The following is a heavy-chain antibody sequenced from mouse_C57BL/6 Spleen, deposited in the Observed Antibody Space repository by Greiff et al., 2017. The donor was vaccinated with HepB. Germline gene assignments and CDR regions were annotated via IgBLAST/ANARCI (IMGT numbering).Heavy chain of an antibody. J-gene: IGHJ1*03. CDR2: INPNNGGT. D-gene: IGHD2-4*01. V-gene: IGHV1-18*01. CDR3: ARGDYPYWYFDV. CDR1: GYTFTDYN. Sequence: EVQLQESGPELVKPGASVKIPCKASGYTFTDYNMDWVKQSHGKSLEWIGDINPNNGGTIYNQKFKGKATLTVDKSSSTAYMELRSLTSEDTAVYYCARGDYPYWYFDVWGTGTTVTVSS.